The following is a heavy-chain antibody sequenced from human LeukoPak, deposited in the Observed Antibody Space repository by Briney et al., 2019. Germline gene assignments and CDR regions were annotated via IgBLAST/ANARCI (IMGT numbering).Heavy chain of an antibody. CDR1: GGSISISNYY. J-gene: IGHJ4*02. CDR3: ARKQWVMYYFDS. D-gene: IGHD6-19*01. Sequence: PSETLSLTCTVSGGSISISNYYWGWLRQPPGKGLEGIGSFYYSGSTYYNPSLKSRVTISVDTSKSQFSLKLSSVTAADTAVYYCARKQWVMYYFDSWGQGTLVTVSS. CDR2: FYYSGST. V-gene: IGHV4-39*01.